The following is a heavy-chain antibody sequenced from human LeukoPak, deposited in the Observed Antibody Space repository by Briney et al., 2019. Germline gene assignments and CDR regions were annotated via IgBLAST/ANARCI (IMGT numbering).Heavy chain of an antibody. CDR1: GGTFSSYA. V-gene: IGHV1-69*04. Sequence: VASVKVSCKASGGTFSSYAISWVRQAPGQGLEWMGRIIPILGIANYAQKYQGRVTITADKSTSTAYMELSSLRSEDTAVYYCARGKVVTAGQFGYWGQGTLVTVSS. D-gene: IGHD2-21*02. CDR2: IIPILGIA. J-gene: IGHJ4*02. CDR3: ARGKVVTAGQFGY.